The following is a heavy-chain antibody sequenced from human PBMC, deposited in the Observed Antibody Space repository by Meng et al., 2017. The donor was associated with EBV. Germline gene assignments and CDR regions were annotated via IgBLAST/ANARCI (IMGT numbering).Heavy chain of an antibody. V-gene: IGHV1-46*01. D-gene: IGHD2-21*01. CDR1: GYSFTSYY. J-gene: IGHJ4*02. CDR2: INPSGGST. CDR3: ARDFCGGDCYLFDY. Sequence: QVQVVQSGAGVKQPWASVKVSCKASGYSFTSYYMHWVRQDPGPGLEWMGIINPSGGSTSYAQKFQGRVTMTRDTSTSTVYMELSSLRSEDTAVYYCARDFCGGDCYLFDYWGQGTLVTVSS.